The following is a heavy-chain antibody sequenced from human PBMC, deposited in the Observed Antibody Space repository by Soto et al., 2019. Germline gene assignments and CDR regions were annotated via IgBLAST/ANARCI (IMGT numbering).Heavy chain of an antibody. J-gene: IGHJ4*02. D-gene: IGHD6-19*01. CDR3: ARLFSGWYNFDY. CDR1: GGSIRSSSYY. V-gene: IGHV4-39*01. CDR2: IYYTGST. Sequence: QLQLQESGPGLVKPSETLSLTCTVSGGSIRSSSYYWGWIRQPPGKGLEWIGTIYYTGSTYYNPSLKSRVTISVDTSKNQFSLKLSSVTAADTAVYYCARLFSGWYNFDYWGQGTLVTVSS.